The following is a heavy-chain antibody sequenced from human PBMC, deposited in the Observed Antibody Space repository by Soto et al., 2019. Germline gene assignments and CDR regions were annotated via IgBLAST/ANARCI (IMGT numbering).Heavy chain of an antibody. CDR3: AKSPPQPRVVSPATIDNPFAH. D-gene: IGHD2-2*01. J-gene: IGHJ4*02. Sequence: EVQLVESGGGSVQPGRSLRLSCVASGFTFESYAMHWVRQAPGKGLEWVSAISGGDGSTYYADSVKGRFTISRDNSKNTLFLQMNSLRVEDTAIYYCAKSPPQPRVVSPATIDNPFAHWGQGTRVTVSS. CDR1: GFTFESYA. CDR2: ISGGDGST. V-gene: IGHV3-23*04.